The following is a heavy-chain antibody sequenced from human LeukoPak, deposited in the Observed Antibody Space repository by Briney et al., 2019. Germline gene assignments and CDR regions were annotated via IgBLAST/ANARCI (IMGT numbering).Heavy chain of an antibody. CDR1: GGSISSYY. V-gene: IGHV4-59*01. CDR2: IYYSGST. CDR3: ARTTEGGYGYGYFYYYYMDV. J-gene: IGHJ6*03. Sequence: SETLSLTCTVSGGSISSYYWSWIRQPPGKGLEWIGYIYYSGSTNYKSSLKSRVTISVDTSKNQFSLKLSSVTAADTAVYYCARTTEGGYGYGYFYYYYMDVWGKGTTVTVSS. D-gene: IGHD5-18*01.